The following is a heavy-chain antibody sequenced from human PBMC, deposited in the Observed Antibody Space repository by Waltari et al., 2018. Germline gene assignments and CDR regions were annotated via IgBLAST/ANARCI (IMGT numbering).Heavy chain of an antibody. V-gene: IGHV3-43*01. Sequence: EVQLVESGGVVVQPGGSLRLSCAASGFTFDDYTMHWVRQAPGKGLEWVSLISWDGGSTYYADSVKGRFTISRDNSKNSLYLQMNSLRTEDTALYYCAKESSSGWGDFDYWGQGTLVTVSS. CDR3: AKESSSGWGDFDY. CDR2: ISWDGGST. D-gene: IGHD6-19*01. CDR1: GFTFDDYT. J-gene: IGHJ4*02.